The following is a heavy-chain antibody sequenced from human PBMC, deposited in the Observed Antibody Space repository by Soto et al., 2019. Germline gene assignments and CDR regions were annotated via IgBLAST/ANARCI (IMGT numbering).Heavy chain of an antibody. J-gene: IGHJ5*02. D-gene: IGHD3-10*01. CDR2: ISYDGSNK. CDR1: GFTFSSYA. V-gene: IGHV3-30-3*01. Sequence: AGGSLRLSCAASGFTFSSYAMHWVRQAPGKGLEWVAVISYDGSNKYYADSVKGRFTISRDNSKNTLYLQMNSLRAEDTAVYYCARDRSAVAETKLCIQYTWLDTWGQRTLVTVSS. CDR3: ARDRSAVAETKLCIQYTWLDT.